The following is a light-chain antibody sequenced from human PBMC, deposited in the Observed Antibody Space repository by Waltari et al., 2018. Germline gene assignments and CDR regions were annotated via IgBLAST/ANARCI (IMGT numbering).Light chain of an antibody. V-gene: IGKV3-11*01. CDR1: QSVGSY. J-gene: IGKJ2*01. CDR2: DAS. CDR3: QQRSNWTPHT. Sequence: EIVLTQSPATLSLSPGDTATLSCRASQSVGSYLAWYQQKPGQPPRLLIYDASNRATGVPARFRGSGSRTEFTLTISSLEAEDFAVYYCQQRSNWTPHTFGQGARLEIK.